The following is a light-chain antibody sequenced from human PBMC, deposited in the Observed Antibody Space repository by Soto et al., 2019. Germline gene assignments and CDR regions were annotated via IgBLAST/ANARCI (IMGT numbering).Light chain of an antibody. CDR3: SSSARRTSVV. V-gene: IGLV2-14*01. J-gene: IGLJ1*01. Sequence: QSALTQPASVSGAPGQAITISCTGTNSDVNYVSWHQQHPGKAPKLMIYEVSSRPSGVSNRFSGSKSGNTASLTISVLQSEDDSCYYCSSSARRTSVVFGTGTKLTV. CDR2: EVS. CDR1: NSDVNY.